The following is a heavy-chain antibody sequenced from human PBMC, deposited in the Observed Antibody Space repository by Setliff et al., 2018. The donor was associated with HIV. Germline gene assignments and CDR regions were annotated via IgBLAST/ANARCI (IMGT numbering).Heavy chain of an antibody. J-gene: IGHJ5*02. V-gene: IGHV4-39*01. CDR1: GGSISSHY. Sequence: PSETLSLTCTVSGGSISSHYWGWIRQPPGKGLEWLGSIYYSGKTYDNPSLKSRVTLSVDTSKNQFFLKLNSVTAADTAVYYCSRSDFWVGYTALYNWFDPWGQGTLVTASS. D-gene: IGHD3-3*01. CDR2: IYYSGKT. CDR3: SRSDFWVGYTALYNWFDP.